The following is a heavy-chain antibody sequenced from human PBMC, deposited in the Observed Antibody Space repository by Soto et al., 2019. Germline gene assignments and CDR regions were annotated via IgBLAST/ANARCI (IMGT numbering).Heavy chain of an antibody. J-gene: IGHJ3*02. CDR2: ISWNSGSI. CDR3: AKDFSPRTGFEAFDI. D-gene: IGHD7-27*01. CDR1: GFTFDDYA. V-gene: IGHV3-9*01. Sequence: GGSLRLSCAASGFTFDDYAMHWVRQAPGKGLEWVSGISWNSGSIGYADSVKGRFTISRDNAKNSLYLQMNSLRAEDTALYCCAKDFSPRTGFEAFDIWGQGTMVTVSS.